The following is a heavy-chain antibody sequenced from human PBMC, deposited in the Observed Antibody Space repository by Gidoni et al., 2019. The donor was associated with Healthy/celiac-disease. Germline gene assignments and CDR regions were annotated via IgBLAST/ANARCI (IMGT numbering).Heavy chain of an antibody. CDR1: GFTFSSYA. D-gene: IGHD6-13*01. J-gene: IGHJ4*02. Sequence: QVQLVESGGGVVQPGRSLRLSCAASGFTFSSYAMHWVRQAPGKGLEWVAVISYDGSNKYYADSVKGRFTISRDNSKNTLYLQMNSLRAEDTAVYYCARGEQQLASDYWGQGTLVTVSS. CDR2: ISYDGSNK. V-gene: IGHV3-30-3*01. CDR3: ARGEQQLASDY.